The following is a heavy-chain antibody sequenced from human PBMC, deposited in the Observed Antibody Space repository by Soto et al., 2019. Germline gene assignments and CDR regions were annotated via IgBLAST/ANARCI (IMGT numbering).Heavy chain of an antibody. CDR2: ISSSSYYT. CDR3: GRQSIYYGMDV. Sequence: GGSLRLSCAASGFTFSDYYMSWIRQAPGKGLEWVSYISSSSYYTNYADSVKGRFTISRDNAKNSLYLQMNSLRAEDTAVYYCGRQSIYYGMDVWGQGTTVTVSS. J-gene: IGHJ6*02. CDR1: GFTFSDYY. V-gene: IGHV3-11*06.